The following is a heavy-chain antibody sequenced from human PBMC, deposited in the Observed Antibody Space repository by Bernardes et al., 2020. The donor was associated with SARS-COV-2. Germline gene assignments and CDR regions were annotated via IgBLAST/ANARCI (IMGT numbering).Heavy chain of an antibody. CDR2: ISGDNGHT. CDR1: GYTFSVYD. D-gene: IGHD1-26*01. Sequence: ASVKVSCKASGYTFSVYDVTWVRQAPGQGLEWMGWISGDNGHTNYAQTLQGRVTMTTDTSTSTAYMELSSLRSDDTAVYYCARRRDIVGATTRVGALDFWGQGTMVTVSS. CDR3: ARRRDIVGATTRVGALDF. V-gene: IGHV1-18*01. J-gene: IGHJ3*01.